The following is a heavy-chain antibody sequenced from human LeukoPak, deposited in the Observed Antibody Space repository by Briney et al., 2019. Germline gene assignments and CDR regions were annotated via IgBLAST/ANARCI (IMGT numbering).Heavy chain of an antibody. CDR2: INPNSGGT. D-gene: IGHD6-19*01. CDR3: ASGNKQWLVWQEGDYYYMDV. Sequence: VASVKVSCKASGYTFTGYYMHWVRQAPGQGLEWMGWINPNSGGTNYAQKFQGRVTMTRDTSISTAYMELSRLRSDDTAVYYCASGNKQWLVWQEGDYYYMDVWGKGTTVTVSS. CDR1: GYTFTGYY. J-gene: IGHJ6*03. V-gene: IGHV1-2*02.